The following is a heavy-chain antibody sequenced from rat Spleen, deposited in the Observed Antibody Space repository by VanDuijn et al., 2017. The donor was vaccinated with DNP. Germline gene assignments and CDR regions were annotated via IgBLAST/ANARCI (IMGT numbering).Heavy chain of an antibody. Sequence: EVQLVESGGGLVQPGRSMKLSCVVSGFTFNTYWMYWIRQAPGKGLEWVATISASGGSTYYRDSVKGRFTISRDNANNTLYLQMSSLRSEDTATYYCTRDLNHGYNYAFDYWGQGVMVTVSS. CDR3: TRDLNHGYNYAFDY. CDR2: ISASGGST. D-gene: IGHD1-4*01. V-gene: IGHV5-31*01. CDR1: GFTFNTYW. J-gene: IGHJ2*01.